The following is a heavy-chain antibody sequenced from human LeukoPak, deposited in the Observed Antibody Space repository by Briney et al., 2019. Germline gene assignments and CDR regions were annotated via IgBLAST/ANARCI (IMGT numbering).Heavy chain of an antibody. J-gene: IGHJ5*02. Sequence: SETLSLTCTVSGGSISSYYWSWIRQPAGKGLEWIGRIYTSGSTNYNPSLKSRVTMSVDTSKNQFSLKLSSVTAADTAVYYCARGEWDSNYDWFDPWGQGTLVTVSS. V-gene: IGHV4-4*07. CDR3: ARGEWDSNYDWFDP. D-gene: IGHD4-11*01. CDR1: GGSISSYY. CDR2: IYTSGST.